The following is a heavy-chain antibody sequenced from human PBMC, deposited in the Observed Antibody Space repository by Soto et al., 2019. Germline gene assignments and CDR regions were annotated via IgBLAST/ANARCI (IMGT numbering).Heavy chain of an antibody. D-gene: IGHD6-13*01. CDR2: IYSAGNT. Sequence: GGSLRLSCAASGFTVSSNYMSWVRQAPGKGLEWISIIYSAGNTYYADSVKGRFTISRDNSKNTLYLQMNSLRAEDTAVYYCARRGPGTYFDYWGQGTLVTVSS. J-gene: IGHJ4*02. CDR1: GFTVSSNY. CDR3: ARRGPGTYFDY. V-gene: IGHV3-66*01.